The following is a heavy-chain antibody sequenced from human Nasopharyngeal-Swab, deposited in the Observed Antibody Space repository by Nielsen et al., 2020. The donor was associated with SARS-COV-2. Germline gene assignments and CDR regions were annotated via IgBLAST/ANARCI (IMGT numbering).Heavy chain of an antibody. V-gene: IGHV3-23*01. D-gene: IGHD1-26*01. CDR3: ARDRGELLGEYYFDY. CDR2: ISGRGGST. J-gene: IGHJ4*02. Sequence: GESLKTSCAASGFTLSNYAMSWVRQAPGKGLEWVSAISGRGGSTYYADSVKGRFTISRDNSKNTLYLQMNSLRAEDTAVYYCARDRGELLGEYYFDYWGQGTLVTVSS. CDR1: GFTLSNYA.